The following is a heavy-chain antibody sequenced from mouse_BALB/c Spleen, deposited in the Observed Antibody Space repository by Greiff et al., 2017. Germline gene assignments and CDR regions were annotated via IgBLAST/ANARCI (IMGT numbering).Heavy chain of an antibody. CDR2: IDPANGNT. CDR3: AWAGYGNYFDY. Sequence: VQLQQSGAELVKPGASVKLSCTASGFNIKDTYMHWVKQRPEQGLEWIGRIDPANGNTKYDPKFQGKATITADTSSNTAYLQLSSLTSEDTAVYYWAWAGYGNYFDYRGQGTTLTGPS. D-gene: IGHD2-10*02. J-gene: IGHJ2*01. V-gene: IGHV14-3*02. CDR1: GFNIKDTY.